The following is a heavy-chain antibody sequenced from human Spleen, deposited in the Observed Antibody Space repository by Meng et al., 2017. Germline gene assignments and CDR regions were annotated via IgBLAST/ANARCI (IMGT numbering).Heavy chain of an antibody. CDR2: IIPAFGAP. J-gene: IGHJ4*02. D-gene: IGHD5-24*01. V-gene: IGHV1-69*05. Sequence: SVKVSCKAPGGTFNSYAISWVRQAPGQGLEWMGGIIPAFGAPNHAQKFQGRVTMTRDTSTSTVYMELSSLRSEDTAVYYCARDRYADGYNYLDYWGQGTLVTVSS. CDR1: GGTFNSYA. CDR3: ARDRYADGYNYLDY.